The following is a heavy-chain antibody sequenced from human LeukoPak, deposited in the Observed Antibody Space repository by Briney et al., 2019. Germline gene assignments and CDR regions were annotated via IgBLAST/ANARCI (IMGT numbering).Heavy chain of an antibody. CDR1: GFSFSLHG. D-gene: IGHD2-2*01. CDR3: ARDRCSRSDCYFGASKDIYYYYFMDV. V-gene: IGHV3-30*19. Sequence: GGSLTLSCATSGFSFSLHGIHWVRQAPGKGLEWVAVMSYDSVNMYHGDSVKGRFSIARDNSKNTVYLEMNSLRPEDTAVYFCARDRCSRSDCYFGASKDIYYYYFMDVWGMGTTVSVSS. CDR2: MSYDSVNM. J-gene: IGHJ6*03.